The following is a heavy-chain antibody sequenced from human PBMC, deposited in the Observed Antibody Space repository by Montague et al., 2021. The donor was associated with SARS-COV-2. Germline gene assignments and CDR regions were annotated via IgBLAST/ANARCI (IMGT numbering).Heavy chain of an antibody. V-gene: IGHV4-4*02. CDR3: ARLAYRLLFIASYYGMDV. CDR1: GDSISTDNW. D-gene: IGHD2-2*01. J-gene: IGHJ6*02. CDR2: IYHTGST. Sequence: SETLSLTCVVSGDSISTDNWWTWVRLPPGKGLEWVGEIYHTGSTKYKPSLKSRVSMSVDKFWNQFSLKLSSVTAADTAVYYCARLAYRLLFIASYYGMDVWGQGTTVTVSS.